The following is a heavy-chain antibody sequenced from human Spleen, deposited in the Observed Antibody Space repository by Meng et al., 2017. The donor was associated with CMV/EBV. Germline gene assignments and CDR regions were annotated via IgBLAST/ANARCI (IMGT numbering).Heavy chain of an antibody. D-gene: IGHD3-10*01. Sequence: QVQLVESGGGVVQPGRSLRLSCAASGFTFSSYAMHWVRQAPGKGLEWVAVISYDGSNKYYADSVKGRFTISRDNSKNTLYLQMNSLRAEDTAVYYCARDLVRGVIRFDYWGQGTLVTVSS. V-gene: IGHV3-30-3*01. CDR1: GFTFSSYA. CDR2: ISYDGSNK. J-gene: IGHJ4*02. CDR3: ARDLVRGVIRFDY.